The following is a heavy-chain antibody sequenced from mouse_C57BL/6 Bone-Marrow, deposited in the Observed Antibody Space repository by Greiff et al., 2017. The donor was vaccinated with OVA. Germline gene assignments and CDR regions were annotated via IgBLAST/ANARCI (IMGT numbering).Heavy chain of an antibody. D-gene: IGHD2-4*01. V-gene: IGHV1-64*01. CDR2: IHPNSGST. CDR1: GYTFTSYW. CDR3: ARDYDGDFDY. Sequence: VQLKQPGAELVKPGASVKLSCKASGYTFTSYWMHWVKQRPGQGLEWIGMIHPNSGSTNYNEKFKSKATLTVDKSSSTAYMQLSSLTSEDSAVYYCARDYDGDFDYWGQGTTLTVSS. J-gene: IGHJ2*01.